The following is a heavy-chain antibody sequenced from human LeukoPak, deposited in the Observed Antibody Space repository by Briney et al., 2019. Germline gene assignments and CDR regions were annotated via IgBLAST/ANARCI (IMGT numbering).Heavy chain of an antibody. CDR2: IYPADSDI. V-gene: IGHV5-51*01. CDR1: GYGINNYW. CDR3: ARQEYCSGASCYTWFDP. J-gene: IGHJ5*02. Sequence: GESLKISCKGSGYGINNYWIAWVRQMPGKGLGWMGIIYPADSDIRYSPSFQGQVTISADKSISTAYLQWNSLKASDTAMYYCARQEYCSGASCYTWFDPWGQGTLVTVSS. D-gene: IGHD2-15*01.